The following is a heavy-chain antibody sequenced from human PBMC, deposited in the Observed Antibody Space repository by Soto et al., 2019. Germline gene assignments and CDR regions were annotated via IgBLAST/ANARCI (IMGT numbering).Heavy chain of an antibody. V-gene: IGHV1-18*01. D-gene: IGHD3-10*01. Sequence: ASVKVSCKASGYTFTSYGISWVRQAPGQGLEWMGWISAYNGNTNYAQKLQGRDTMTTDTSTSTAYMELRSLRSDDTAVYYCARDRDFTVRGWVRGYYGMDVWGQGTTVTVSS. J-gene: IGHJ6*02. CDR2: ISAYNGNT. CDR1: GYTFTSYG. CDR3: ARDRDFTVRGWVRGYYGMDV.